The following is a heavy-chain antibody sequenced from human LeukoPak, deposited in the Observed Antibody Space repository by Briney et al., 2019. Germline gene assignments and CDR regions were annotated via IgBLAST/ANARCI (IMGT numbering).Heavy chain of an antibody. V-gene: IGHV3-21*01. J-gene: IGHJ4*02. CDR3: AREEYSGSYYFDY. CDR2: ISSSSSYI. Sequence: GGSLSFYCAASGFTFSSYSMNWLRQAPGQGLEWVSSISSSSSYIYYADSVKGRFTISRDNAKNSLYLQMNSLRAEDTAVYYCAREEYSGSYYFDYWGQGTLVTVSS. D-gene: IGHD1-26*01. CDR1: GFTFSSYS.